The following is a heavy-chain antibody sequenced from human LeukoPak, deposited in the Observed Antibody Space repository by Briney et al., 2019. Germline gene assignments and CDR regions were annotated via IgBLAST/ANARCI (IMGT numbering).Heavy chain of an antibody. D-gene: IGHD3-3*01. V-gene: IGHV1-8*01. CDR3: ARAPYYDFWSGYYGHYYYYGMDV. Sequence: AASVEVSCKASGYTFTSYDINWVRQATGQGLEWMGWMNPNSGNTGYAQKFQGRVTMTRNTSISTAYMELSSLRSEDTAVYYCARAPYYDFWSGYYGHYYYYGMDVWGQGTTVTVSS. CDR1: GYTFTSYD. J-gene: IGHJ6*02. CDR2: MNPNSGNT.